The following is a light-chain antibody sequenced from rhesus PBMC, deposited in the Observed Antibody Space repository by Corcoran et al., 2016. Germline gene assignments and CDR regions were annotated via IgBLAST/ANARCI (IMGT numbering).Light chain of an antibody. Sequence: DIQMTQSPSSLSASVGDRVTITCRASENVNNYLNWYQQKPGKAPKLMIYKESTLQSGVPSRFSGSGSGTDYTFTISSLQTEDVATYYCPPGYGTPWTFGQGTKVKIK. CDR2: KES. J-gene: IGKJ1*01. CDR1: ENVNNY. V-gene: IGKV1-74*01. CDR3: PPGYGTPWT.